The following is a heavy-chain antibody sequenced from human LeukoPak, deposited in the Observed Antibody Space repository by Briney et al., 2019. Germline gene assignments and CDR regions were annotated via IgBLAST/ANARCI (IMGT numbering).Heavy chain of an antibody. V-gene: IGHV3-73*01. J-gene: IGHJ6*02. CDR3: TRFRNIASLYGMDV. D-gene: IGHD2/OR15-2a*01. CDR1: GFTFSGSA. Sequence: GGSLKLSCAASGFTFSGSAMHWVSQASGKGLEWVGRIRSKANSYATAYAASVKGRFTISRDDSKNTAYLQMNSLKTEDTAVYYCTRFRNIASLYGMDVWGQGTTVTVSS. CDR2: IRSKANSYAT.